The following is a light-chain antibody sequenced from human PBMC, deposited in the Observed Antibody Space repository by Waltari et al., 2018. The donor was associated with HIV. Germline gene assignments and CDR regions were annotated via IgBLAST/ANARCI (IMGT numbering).Light chain of an antibody. Sequence: SALTQPASVSGSPGQSLTISCTGTSSDVGSYNLVSWYQQHPGKAPTLMIYEVSKPSAGVSNRFSGSNSGTTSSLTISVLQAEDEADYYCCTYAGSNTWVFGGGTKLTVL. CDR1: SSDVGSYNL. CDR3: CTYAGSNTWV. J-gene: IGLJ3*02. V-gene: IGLV2-23*02. CDR2: EVS.